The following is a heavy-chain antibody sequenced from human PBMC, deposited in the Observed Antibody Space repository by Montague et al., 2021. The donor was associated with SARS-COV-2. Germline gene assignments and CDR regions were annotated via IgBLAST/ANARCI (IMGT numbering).Heavy chain of an antibody. J-gene: IGHJ6*04. D-gene: IGHD5-12*01. CDR2: IDHSGSA. Sequence: SETLSLTCAVFGGSFSSYYWSWIRQPPGKGLEWIGEIDHSGSANXNPSLKSRVTISVDTSKNQFSLKLSSVTAADTAVYYCAGGGGYMRSDLDVWGKGTTVTVSS. CDR3: AGGGGYMRSDLDV. CDR1: GGSFSSYY. V-gene: IGHV4-34*01.